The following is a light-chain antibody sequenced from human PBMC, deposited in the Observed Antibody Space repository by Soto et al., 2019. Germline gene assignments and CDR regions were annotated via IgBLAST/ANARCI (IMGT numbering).Light chain of an antibody. V-gene: IGLV2-11*01. CDR3: CSYAGSNILI. CDR1: SSDVGAYNY. Sequence: SVLTQPRSVSGSPGQSVTISCTGTSSDVGAYNYVSWYQRHPGKAPKLIISDVSKRPSGVPDRFSGSKSGNTASLTISGLQADDEADYDCCSYAGSNILIFGGGTKLTVL. J-gene: IGLJ2*01. CDR2: DVS.